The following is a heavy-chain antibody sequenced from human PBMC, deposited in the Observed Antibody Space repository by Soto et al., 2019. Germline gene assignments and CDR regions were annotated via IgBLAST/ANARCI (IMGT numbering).Heavy chain of an antibody. Sequence: SSVKVSCKASGYTLTNYGVTWVRQAPGQGLEWLGRVTPYKADTNSAQNLQGRVTMATDTSTNTAYLELRSLRSDDTAVYFCATDGPSNSGNLYAFDIWGQGTMVTVSS. V-gene: IGHV1-18*04. CDR3: ATDGPSNSGNLYAFDI. CDR1: GYTLTNYG. J-gene: IGHJ3*02. D-gene: IGHD5-12*01. CDR2: VTPYKADT.